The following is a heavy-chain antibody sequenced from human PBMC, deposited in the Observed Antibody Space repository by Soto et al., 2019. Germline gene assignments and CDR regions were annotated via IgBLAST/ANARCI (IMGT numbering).Heavy chain of an antibody. CDR3: ATEYYDILTGYLKSRFDY. CDR2: ISYDGSDK. CDR1: GFTFSSYG. J-gene: IGHJ4*02. D-gene: IGHD3-9*01. Sequence: QVQLVESGGGVVQPGRSLRLSCAASGFTFSSYGIHWVRQAPGKGLEWVALISYDGSDKDYADSVKGRFTISRDNSKNTLYLQMNSLRAEDTAVYYCATEYYDILTGYLKSRFDYWGQGTLVTVSS. V-gene: IGHV3-30*03.